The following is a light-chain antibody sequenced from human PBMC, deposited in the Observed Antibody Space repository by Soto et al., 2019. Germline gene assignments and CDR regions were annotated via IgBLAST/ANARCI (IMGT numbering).Light chain of an antibody. CDR3: QQYHNYTWT. CDR1: QSVSSW. CDR2: KAS. J-gene: IGKJ1*01. Sequence: DIQMTQSPSTLSASVGDRVTITCRASQSVSSWLAWYQHKPGKAPKLLIYKASSLESGVPSRFSCRGSGTECILTISSLQPDDFSTYYCQQYHNYTWTFSPGTKGGIK. V-gene: IGKV1-5*03.